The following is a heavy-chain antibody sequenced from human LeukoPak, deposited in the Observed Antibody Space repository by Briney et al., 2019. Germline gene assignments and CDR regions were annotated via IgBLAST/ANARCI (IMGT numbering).Heavy chain of an antibody. J-gene: IGHJ4*02. V-gene: IGHV3-30*02. CDR2: IRYDGSNK. D-gene: IGHD4-11*01. CDR1: GFTFSSYG. CDR3: ARSYHFYSNYYFDY. Sequence: GGSLRLSCAASGFTFSSYGMHWVRQAPGKGLEWVAFIRYDGSNKYYADSVKGRFTISRDNSKNTLYLQMNSLRAEDTAVYYCARSYHFYSNYYFDYWGQGTLVTVSS.